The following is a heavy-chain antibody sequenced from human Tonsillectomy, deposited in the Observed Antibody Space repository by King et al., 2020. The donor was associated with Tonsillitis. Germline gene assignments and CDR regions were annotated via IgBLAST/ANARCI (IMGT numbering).Heavy chain of an antibody. Sequence: QLQESGPGLVKPSETLSLTCTVSGGSISSYYWSWIRQPPGKGLEWIGYIYYSGSTNYNPSLKSRVSTSVDTSKNPFSLKLSSVTAADTAVYYCARDKVCSGYYCAYGMDVWGQGTTVTVSS. D-gene: IGHD3-22*01. J-gene: IGHJ6*02. CDR2: IYYSGST. V-gene: IGHV4-59*01. CDR1: GGSISSYY. CDR3: ARDKVCSGYYCAYGMDV.